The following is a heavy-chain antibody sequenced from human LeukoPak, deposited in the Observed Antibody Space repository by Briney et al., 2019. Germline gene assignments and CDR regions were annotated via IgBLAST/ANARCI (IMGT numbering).Heavy chain of an antibody. CDR1: GFTFSSYS. CDR2: ISSSSSTI. CDR3: ARDSPLSDYGDYGNYKWYFDL. Sequence: PGGSLRLSCAASGFTFSSYSINWVRQAPGKGLEWVSYISSSSSTIYYADSVKGRFTISRDNAKNSLFLQMNSLRAEDTAVYYCARDSPLSDYGDYGNYKWYFDLWGRGTLVTVSS. D-gene: IGHD4-17*01. V-gene: IGHV3-48*01. J-gene: IGHJ2*01.